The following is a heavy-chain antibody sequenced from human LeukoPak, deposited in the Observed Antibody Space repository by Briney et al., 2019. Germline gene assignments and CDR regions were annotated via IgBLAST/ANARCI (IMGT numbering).Heavy chain of an antibody. J-gene: IGHJ4*02. CDR1: GLTFSSYA. CDR2: ISGSGGST. V-gene: IGHV3-23*01. Sequence: GGSLRLSCAASGLTFSSYAMSWVRQAPGKGLEWVSAISGSGGSTYYADSVKGRFTISRDNSKNTLYLQMNSLRAEDTAVYYCAKGGSYYYDSSGYYGYWGQGTLVTVSS. D-gene: IGHD3-22*01. CDR3: AKGGSYYYDSSGYYGY.